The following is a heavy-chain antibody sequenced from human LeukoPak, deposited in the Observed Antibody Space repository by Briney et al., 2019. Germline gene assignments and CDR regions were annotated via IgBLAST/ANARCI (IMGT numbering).Heavy chain of an antibody. CDR2: IFHSGST. CDR3: ARGVRGVITYYYYYYMDV. J-gene: IGHJ6*03. Sequence: PSGTLSLTCAVSGGSISTTSWWSWVRQPPGKGLEWIGDIFHSGSTNYNPSLKSRVTISVDTSKNQFSLKLSSVTAADTAVYYCARGVRGVITYYYYYYMDVWGKGTTVTISS. V-gene: IGHV4-4*02. D-gene: IGHD3-10*01. CDR1: GGSISTTSW.